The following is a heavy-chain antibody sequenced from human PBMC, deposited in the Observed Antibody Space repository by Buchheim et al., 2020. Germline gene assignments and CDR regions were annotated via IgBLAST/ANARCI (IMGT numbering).Heavy chain of an antibody. CDR1: GFTFSSYW. V-gene: IGHV3-7*01. D-gene: IGHD3-3*01. CDR2: IKQDGSEK. J-gene: IGHJ6*02. Sequence: EVQLVESGGGLVQPGGSLRLSCAASGFTFSSYWMSWVRQAPGKGLEWVANIKQDGSEKYYVDSVKGRFTISRDNAKNSLYLQMNSLRAEDTAVYYCASGAPSSPNSYDFWSGYYSHYYYGMDVWGQGTT. CDR3: ASGAPSSPNSYDFWSGYYSHYYYGMDV.